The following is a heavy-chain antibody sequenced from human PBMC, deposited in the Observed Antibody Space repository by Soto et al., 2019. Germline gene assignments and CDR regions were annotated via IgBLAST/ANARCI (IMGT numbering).Heavy chain of an antibody. CDR2: ISYSGST. J-gene: IGHJ4*02. Sequence: SETLSLTCTVSGGSMSSYYWTWLRQSPGRGLEWIGYISYSGSTYYNPSLKSRVTISADTSKNQFSLRMNSMIAADTAVYYCARADPDASVGYWGQGTQVTVSS. CDR1: GGSMSSYY. D-gene: IGHD2-15*01. CDR3: ARADPDASVGY. V-gene: IGHV4-59*01.